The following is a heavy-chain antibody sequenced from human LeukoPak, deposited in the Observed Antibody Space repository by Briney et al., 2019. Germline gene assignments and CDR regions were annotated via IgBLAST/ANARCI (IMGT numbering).Heavy chain of an antibody. V-gene: IGHV3-21*04. CDR2: ITASSTAI. J-gene: IGHJ4*02. CDR3: AKRPYYDSSGYY. Sequence: TGGSLRLSCAASGFTFNTYTMNWVRQAPGKGLECVSSITASSTAIYSADSVKGRFTISRDNAKNFLYLQMNSLRAEDTAVYYCAKRPYYDSSGYYWGQGTLVTVSS. D-gene: IGHD3-22*01. CDR1: GFTFNTYT.